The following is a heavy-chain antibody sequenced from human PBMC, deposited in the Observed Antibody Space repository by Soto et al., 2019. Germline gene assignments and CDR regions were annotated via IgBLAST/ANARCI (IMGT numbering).Heavy chain of an antibody. J-gene: IGHJ6*02. CDR1: GGTFSSYF. V-gene: IGHV1-69*01. D-gene: IGHD6-13*01. CDR3: ARETPSAAAAYYYYGLDV. Sequence: QVQLVQSGAEVKKAGSSVKVSCKVSGGTFSSYFINWVRQAPGQGLEWVGGIIPVFGTASYAEKFQGRVTTPADESTRTAYRELSRLRSDDTAVYYCARETPSAAAAYYYYGLDVWGQGTTVTVPS. CDR2: IIPVFGTA.